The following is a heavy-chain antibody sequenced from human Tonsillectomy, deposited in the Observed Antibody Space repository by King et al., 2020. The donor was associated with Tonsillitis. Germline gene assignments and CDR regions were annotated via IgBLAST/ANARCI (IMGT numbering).Heavy chain of an antibody. CDR3: ARTGYSSGCFDY. CDR1: GFSLSTSGMC. CDR2: IDWDDDK. J-gene: IGHJ4*02. D-gene: IGHD6-19*01. Sequence: VTLKESGPALVKPTQTLTLTCTFSGFSLSTSGMCVGWIRQPPGKALEWLARIDWDDDKYYSTSLKTRLTISKDTSKNQVVLTMTNMDPVDTATYYCARTGYSSGCFDYWGQGTLVTVSS. V-gene: IGHV2-70*15.